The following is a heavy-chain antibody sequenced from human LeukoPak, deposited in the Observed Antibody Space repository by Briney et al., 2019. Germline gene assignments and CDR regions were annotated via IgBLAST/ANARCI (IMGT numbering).Heavy chain of an antibody. CDR1: GYSFINYW. CDR3: ARPMTPYSSSSGYDY. Sequence: GESLKISCKGSGYSFINYWIGWVRQMPGKGLEWMGNIYPGDSDTRYSPSFQGQVTISVDKSISTAYLQWSSLKASDTAMYYCARPMTPYSSSSGYDYWGQGTWVTVSS. J-gene: IGHJ4*02. D-gene: IGHD6-6*01. V-gene: IGHV5-51*01. CDR2: IYPGDSDT.